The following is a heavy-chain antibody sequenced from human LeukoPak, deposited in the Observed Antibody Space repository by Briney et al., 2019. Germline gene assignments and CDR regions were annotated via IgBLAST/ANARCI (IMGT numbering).Heavy chain of an antibody. J-gene: IGHJ4*02. CDR2: ISGSGGST. CDR3: AKSETYYYDSSGYRTFDY. D-gene: IGHD3-22*01. Sequence: GGSLRLSCAASGSTFSSYAMSWVRQAPGKGLEWVSAISGSGGSTYYADSVKGRFTISRDNSKNTLYLQMNSLRAEDTAVYYCAKSETYYYDSSGYRTFDYWGQGTLVTVSS. V-gene: IGHV3-23*01. CDR1: GSTFSSYA.